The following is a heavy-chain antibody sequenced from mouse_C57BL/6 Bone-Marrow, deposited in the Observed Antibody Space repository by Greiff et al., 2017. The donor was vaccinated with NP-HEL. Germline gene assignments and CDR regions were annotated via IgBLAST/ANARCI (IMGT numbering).Heavy chain of an antibody. CDR3: ARSPGYFDY. CDR2: IRNKANGYTT. CDR1: GFTFTDYY. V-gene: IGHV7-3*01. Sequence: EVKLVDSGGGLVQPGGSLSLSCAASGFTFTDYYMSWVRQPPGKALEWLGFIRNKANGYTTEYSASVKGRFTISRDNSQSILYLQMNALRAEDSATYYCARSPGYFDYWGQGTTLTVSS. J-gene: IGHJ2*01.